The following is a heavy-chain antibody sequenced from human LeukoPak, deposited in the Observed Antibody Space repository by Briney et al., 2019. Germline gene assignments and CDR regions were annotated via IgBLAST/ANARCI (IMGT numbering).Heavy chain of an antibody. CDR1: GYTFTGYY. CDR3: ARGPHWDPHFDY. D-gene: IGHD7-27*01. V-gene: IGHV1-2*02. Sequence: ASVKVSCKASGYTFTGYYMHWVRQAPGQGLEWMGWINPNIGGTNYAQKFQGRATMTRDTSLSTASMELSGPRSDDTAVYYCARGPHWDPHFDYWGQGTLVTVSS. J-gene: IGHJ4*02. CDR2: INPNIGGT.